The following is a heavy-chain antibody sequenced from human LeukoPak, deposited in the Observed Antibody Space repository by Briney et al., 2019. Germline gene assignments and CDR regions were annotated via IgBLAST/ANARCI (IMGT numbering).Heavy chain of an antibody. CDR1: GFTFGGYS. CDR2: INLDGSDT. CDR3: GRVIAGAIDY. V-gene: IGHV3-7*01. Sequence: GGSLRLSCAASGFTFGGYSMTWVRQAPGKGLEWVANINLDGSDTFYVGFVKGRFTISRDNADNSLYLQMNSLRAEDTAVYYCGRVIAGAIDYWGQGTLFTVSS. J-gene: IGHJ4*02. D-gene: IGHD6-13*01.